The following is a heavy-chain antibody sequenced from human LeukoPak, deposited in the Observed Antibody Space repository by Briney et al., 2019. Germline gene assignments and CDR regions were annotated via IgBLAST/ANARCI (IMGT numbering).Heavy chain of an antibody. D-gene: IGHD1-26*01. Sequence: SGGSLRLSCAASGFTFSSYAMSWVRQAPGKGLEWVSAISGSGGSTYYADSVKGRFTISRDNSENTLYLQMNSLRAEDTAVYYCAKGPSGSYDYYYYMDVWGKGTTVTVSS. CDR1: GFTFSSYA. CDR2: ISGSGGST. V-gene: IGHV3-23*01. CDR3: AKGPSGSYDYYYYMDV. J-gene: IGHJ6*03.